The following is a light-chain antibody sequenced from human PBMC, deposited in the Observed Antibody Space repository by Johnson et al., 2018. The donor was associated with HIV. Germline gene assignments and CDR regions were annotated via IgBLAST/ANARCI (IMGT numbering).Light chain of an antibody. V-gene: IGLV1-51*01. CDR2: DNN. CDR3: GSWHSSLSADV. J-gene: IGLJ1*01. Sequence: QSVLTQPPSVSAAPGQKVTISCSGSSSNIGNNYVSWYQQLPGTAPKLLIYDNNRRPSGIPDRFSGSKSGTSGTLGITGLPTGDEADYYCGSWHSSLSADVFGTGTKVTVL. CDR1: SSNIGNNY.